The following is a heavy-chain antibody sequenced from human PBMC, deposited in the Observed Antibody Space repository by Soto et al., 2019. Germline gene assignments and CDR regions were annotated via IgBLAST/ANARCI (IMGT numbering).Heavy chain of an antibody. CDR1: GYTFTSYG. Sequence: ASVKVSCKASGYTFTSYGISWVRQAPGQGLEWMGWISAYNGNTNYAQKLQGRVTMTTDTSTSTAYMELRSLRSDDTAVYYCARDLKVAYCGGDCSKRWFDPWGQGTRVTVSS. V-gene: IGHV1-18*01. J-gene: IGHJ5*02. CDR3: ARDLKVAYCGGDCSKRWFDP. CDR2: ISAYNGNT. D-gene: IGHD2-21*02.